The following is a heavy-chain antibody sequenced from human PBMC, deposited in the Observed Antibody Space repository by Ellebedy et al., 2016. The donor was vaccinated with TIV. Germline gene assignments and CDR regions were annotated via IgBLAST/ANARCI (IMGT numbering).Heavy chain of an antibody. CDR2: ISADGNKK. D-gene: IGHD1-26*01. V-gene: IGHV3-30-3*01. CDR1: GFTFSGYP. J-gene: IGHJ1*01. CDR3: AREGDRGYFQY. Sequence: GESLKISXAASGFTFSGYPLHWVRQAPGKGLDWVAVISADGNKKHYADSVEGRFTTSRDNSKNTLFLQMNSLRAEDTAVYYCAREGDRGYFQYWGQGVLVTVSS.